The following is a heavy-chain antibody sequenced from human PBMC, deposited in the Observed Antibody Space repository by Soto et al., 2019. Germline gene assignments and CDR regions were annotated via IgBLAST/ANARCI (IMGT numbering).Heavy chain of an antibody. J-gene: IGHJ6*02. CDR1: GFTFSSYG. D-gene: IGHD2-2*01. V-gene: IGHV3-30*18. CDR2: ISYDGSNK. CDR3: AKDLSAAPYYYYYYGMDV. Sequence: PGGSLRLSCAASGFTFSSYGMHWVRQAPGKGLEWVAVISYDGSNKYYADSVKGRFTISRDNSKNTLYLQMNSPRAEDTAVYYCAKDLSAAPYYYYYYGMDVWGQGTTVTVSS.